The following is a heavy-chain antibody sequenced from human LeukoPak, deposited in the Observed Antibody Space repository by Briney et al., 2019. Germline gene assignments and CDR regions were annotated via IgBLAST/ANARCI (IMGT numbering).Heavy chain of an antibody. CDR2: IFHSGSS. J-gene: IGHJ5*02. CDR3: ARELWFVNAPGSWFDP. D-gene: IGHD3-10*01. V-gene: IGHV4-30-2*01. Sequence: PSQTLSLTCAVSGDSISSGDYSWSWIRQPSGKGLEWIGYIFHSGSSYYNPSLKSRVTISVDRSKNQFSLRLTSVTAADTAGYYCARELWFVNAPGSWFDPWGQGTLVTVSS. CDR1: GDSISSGDYS.